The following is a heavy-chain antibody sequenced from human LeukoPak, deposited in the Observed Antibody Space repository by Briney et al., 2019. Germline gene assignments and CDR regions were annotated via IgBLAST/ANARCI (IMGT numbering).Heavy chain of an antibody. D-gene: IGHD6-6*01. V-gene: IGHV3-48*03. CDR1: GFTFSNYE. CDR2: ISGGGDTI. J-gene: IGHJ4*02. Sequence: GRSLRLSCAASGFTFSNYEMNWVRQASGKGLEWVSYISGGGDTIYYADSVRGRFTISRDNAKNSLYLQLNSLRAEDTAVYYCAREPDSSSSDYFDYWGQGTLVTVSS. CDR3: AREPDSSSSDYFDY.